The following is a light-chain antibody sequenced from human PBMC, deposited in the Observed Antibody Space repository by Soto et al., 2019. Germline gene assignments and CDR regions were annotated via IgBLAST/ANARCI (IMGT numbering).Light chain of an antibody. V-gene: IGKV1-9*01. CDR2: AAS. J-gene: IGKJ4*01. CDR3: QQLISYPLT. CDR1: QGLASY. Sequence: IQMTQSPSSLSASLGDRFTVTCRASQGLASYLAWYQQRPGKAPKLLIYAASTLQSGVPSRFSGSGSGTDFTLTISSLQPEDSATYYCQQLISYPLTFGGGTKVDI.